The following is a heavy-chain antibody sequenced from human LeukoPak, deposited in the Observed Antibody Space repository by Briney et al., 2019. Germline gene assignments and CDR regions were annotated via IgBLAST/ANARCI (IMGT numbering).Heavy chain of an antibody. J-gene: IGHJ4*02. CDR1: GYTFTSYY. D-gene: IGHD1-26*01. Sequence: ASVKVSCKASGYTFTSYYFSWVRQAPGQGLEWMGWINPNSGGTNYAQKFQGRVTMTRDTSDSTAYMDLSRLTSDDTAVCYCARDGGSPHFDSWGQGTLVIVSS. V-gene: IGHV1-2*02. CDR2: INPNSGGT. CDR3: ARDGGSPHFDS.